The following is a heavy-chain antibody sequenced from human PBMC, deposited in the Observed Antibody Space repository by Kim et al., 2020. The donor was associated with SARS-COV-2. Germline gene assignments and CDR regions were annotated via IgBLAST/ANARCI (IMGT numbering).Heavy chain of an antibody. D-gene: IGHD2-15*01. CDR3: VTSSHSYCSGGTCFLHS. CDR1: GLSFSDFE. CDR2: ISKSGGFK. J-gene: IGHJ4*02. Sequence: GGSLRLSCAASGLSFSDFEMSWVRQAPGKGLEWLSFISKSGGFKYYADSVKGRFSISRDNAKNSLYLQMNSLSADDTALYYCVTSSHSYCSGGTCFLHSWGQGTLVTVSS. V-gene: IGHV3-48*03.